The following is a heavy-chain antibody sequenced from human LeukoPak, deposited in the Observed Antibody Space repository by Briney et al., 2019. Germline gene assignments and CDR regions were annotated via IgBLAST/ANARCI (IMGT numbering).Heavy chain of an antibody. J-gene: IGHJ4*02. Sequence: SETLSLTCTVSGGSISSSSYYWGWIRQPPGKGLEWIGSIYYSGSTYYNPSLKSRVTISVDTSKNQFSLKLSSVTAADTAVYYCASHSSGYYYVLGYFDYWGQGTLVTVSS. V-gene: IGHV4-39*07. CDR3: ASHSSGYYYVLGYFDY. CDR2: IYYSGST. D-gene: IGHD3-22*01. CDR1: GGSISSSSYY.